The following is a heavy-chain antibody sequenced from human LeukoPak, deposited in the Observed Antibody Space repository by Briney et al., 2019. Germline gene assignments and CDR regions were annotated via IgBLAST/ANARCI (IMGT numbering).Heavy chain of an antibody. Sequence: SETLSLTRTVSGGSVSSSSYFWGWIRQPPGKGLDWIGSIDDSGSTYYNPSLKSRVTISVDTSKNQFSLRLSSVTAADTAVYYCARLGPRNSSGYYYYWGQGTLVTVSS. CDR1: GGSVSSSSYF. D-gene: IGHD3-22*01. J-gene: IGHJ4*02. CDR3: ARLGPRNSSGYYYY. V-gene: IGHV4-39*01. CDR2: IDDSGST.